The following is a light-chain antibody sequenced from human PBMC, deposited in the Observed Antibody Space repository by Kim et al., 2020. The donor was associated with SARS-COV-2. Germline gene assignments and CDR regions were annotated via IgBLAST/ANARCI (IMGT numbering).Light chain of an antibody. CDR1: QAIGSW. Sequence: SASVGGRVTITCRASQAIGSWLTLYQHRPGKAPKVLIYSGSSLQSGVPSRFSGSGSGTDFTLTISSLQPEDSAIYYCQQTSNLPLTFGGGTKLEIK. CDR2: SGS. J-gene: IGKJ4*01. V-gene: IGKV1-12*01. CDR3: QQTSNLPLT.